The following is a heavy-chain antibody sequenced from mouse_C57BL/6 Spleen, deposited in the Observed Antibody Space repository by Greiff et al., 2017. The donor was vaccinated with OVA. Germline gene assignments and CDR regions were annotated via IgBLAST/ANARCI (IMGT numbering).Heavy chain of an antibody. V-gene: IGHV1-18*01. D-gene: IGHD1-1*01. Sequence: EVQLQQSGPELVKPGASVKIPCKASGYTFTDYNMDWVKQSHGKSLEWIGDINPNNGGTIYNQKFKGKATLTVDQSSSTAYMELRSLTSEDTAVYYCARSRNYDSPYFDYWGQGTTLTVSS. CDR2: INPNNGGT. CDR1: GYTFTDYN. J-gene: IGHJ2*01. CDR3: ARSRNYDSPYFDY.